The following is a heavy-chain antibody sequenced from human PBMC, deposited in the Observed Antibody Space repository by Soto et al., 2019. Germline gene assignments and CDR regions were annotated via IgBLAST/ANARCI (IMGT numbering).Heavy chain of an antibody. D-gene: IGHD2-15*01. CDR2: IVVGSGNT. CDR3: AAELYSGGSCCSFDI. J-gene: IGHJ3*02. CDR1: GFTFSNSA. V-gene: IGHV1-58*01. Sequence: ASVKVSCKTSGFTFSNSAVQWVRQARGQRLEWMGWIVVGSGNTKYAQKFRERVTITRDMSTSTAHMEVSSLAPEDTAVYYCAAELYSGGSCCSFDIWGQGTTVTVSS.